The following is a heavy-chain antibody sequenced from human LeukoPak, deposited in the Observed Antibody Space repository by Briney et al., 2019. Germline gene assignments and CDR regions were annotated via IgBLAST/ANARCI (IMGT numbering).Heavy chain of an antibody. CDR2: IDGDDDK. CDR1: GFSLSTSGMC. J-gene: IGHJ4*02. D-gene: IGHD6-19*01. V-gene: IGHV2-70*11. Sequence: SGPALVKPTQTLTLTCTFSGFSLSTSGMCVSWIRQPPGKALEWLARIDGDDDKYYSTSLKTRLTISKDTSKNQVVLTMTHMDPVDTATYYCARILLYSSGWYFDYWGQGTLVTVSS. CDR3: ARILLYSSGWYFDY.